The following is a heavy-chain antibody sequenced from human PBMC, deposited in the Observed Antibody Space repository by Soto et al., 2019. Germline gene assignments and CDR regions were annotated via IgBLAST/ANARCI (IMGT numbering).Heavy chain of an antibody. CDR1: GYTFTGYY. D-gene: IGHD5-12*01. Sequence: ASVKVSCKASGYTFTGYYMHWVRQAPGQGLEWMGWINPNSGGTNYAQKFQGWVTMTSDTSISTAYMELSRLGSDDTAGYYGARAEGGYDAFEIWGQGTMVTVSS. CDR2: INPNSGGT. J-gene: IGHJ3*02. V-gene: IGHV1-2*04. CDR3: ARAEGGYDAFEI.